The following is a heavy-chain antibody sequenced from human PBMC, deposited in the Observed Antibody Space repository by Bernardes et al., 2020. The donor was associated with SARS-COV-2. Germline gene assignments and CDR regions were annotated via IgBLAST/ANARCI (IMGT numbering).Heavy chain of an antibody. V-gene: IGHV4-59*01. Sequence: SETLSLTCTVSGGSISSYYWSWIRQPPGKGLEWIGYIYYSGSTNYNPSLKSRVTISVDTSKNQFSLKLSSVTAADTAVYYCARSVELITTWYFDLWGRGTLVTVSS. CDR3: ARSVELITTWYFDL. CDR2: IYYSGST. D-gene: IGHD3-22*01. J-gene: IGHJ2*01. CDR1: GGSISSYY.